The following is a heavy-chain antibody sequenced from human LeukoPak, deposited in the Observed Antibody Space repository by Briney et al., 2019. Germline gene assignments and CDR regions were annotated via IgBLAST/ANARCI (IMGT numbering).Heavy chain of an antibody. CDR1: GFTFSSYG. J-gene: IGHJ4*02. CDR3: AKGHGDWEGNYLDH. V-gene: IGHV3-30*18. CDR2: ISYDGSNK. Sequence: GGSLRLSCAASGFTFSSYGMHWVRQAPGKGLEWVAVISYDGSNKYYADSVKGRFTISRDNSKNTVFLEMISLRVEDTALYHCAKGHGDWEGNYLDHWGQGAQVTVSS. D-gene: IGHD4-17*01.